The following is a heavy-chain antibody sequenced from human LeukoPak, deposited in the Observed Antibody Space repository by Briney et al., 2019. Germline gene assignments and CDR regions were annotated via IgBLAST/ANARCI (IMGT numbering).Heavy chain of an antibody. CDR2: IKGDGIST. CDR1: GFDFSSNW. D-gene: IGHD3-3*01. Sequence: GGSLRLSCAASGFDFSSNWMHWVRHAPGQGLVWVSRIKGDGISTNYADSVKGRFTISRDIAKNTLYLQMNSLRAEDTGVYYCARDHYWSIDYWGRGTLVTVSS. V-gene: IGHV3-74*01. CDR3: ARDHYWSIDY. J-gene: IGHJ4*02.